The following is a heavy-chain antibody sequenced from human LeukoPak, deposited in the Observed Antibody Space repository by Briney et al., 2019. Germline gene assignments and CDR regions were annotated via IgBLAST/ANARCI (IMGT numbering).Heavy chain of an antibody. Sequence: ALVKVSCKASGYTFTSYGISWVRQAPGQGLEWMGWISAYNGNTNYAQKLQGRVTMTTDTSTSTAYMELRSLRSDDTAVYYCARDLFYDYVWGSYRSDAFDIWGQGTMVTVSS. D-gene: IGHD3-16*02. J-gene: IGHJ3*02. CDR2: ISAYNGNT. CDR3: ARDLFYDYVWGSYRSDAFDI. V-gene: IGHV1-18*01. CDR1: GYTFTSYG.